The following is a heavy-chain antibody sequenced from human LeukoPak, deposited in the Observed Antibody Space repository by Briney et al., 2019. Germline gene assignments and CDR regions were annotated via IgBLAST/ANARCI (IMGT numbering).Heavy chain of an antibody. CDR3: VGQLGNSGHTG. V-gene: IGHV3-53*01. D-gene: IGHD5-12*01. CDR2: IYRGGDT. J-gene: IGHJ4*02. CDR1: GFTVSSNY. Sequence: PGGSLRLSCVASGFTVSSNYMSWVRQAPGKGLEWVSIIYRGGDTSYADSVKGRFTISRDNSKNTLYLQMNSLRAEDTAVYYCVGQLGNSGHTGWGQGTLVTVSS.